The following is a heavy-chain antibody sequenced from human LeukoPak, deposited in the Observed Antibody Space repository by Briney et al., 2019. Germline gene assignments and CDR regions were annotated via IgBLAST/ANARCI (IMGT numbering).Heavy chain of an antibody. V-gene: IGHV4-4*02. D-gene: IGHD4-17*01. CDR3: ARSVYTVTIDY. CDR1: GGSISSSNW. Sequence: NPSGTLSLTCAVSGGSISSSNWWSWVRQPPGKGLEWIGEIYHSGSTNYNPSLKSRVTISVDTSKNQFSLKLSSVTAADTAVYYCARSVYTVTIDYWGQGTLVTVSS. J-gene: IGHJ4*02. CDR2: IYHSGST.